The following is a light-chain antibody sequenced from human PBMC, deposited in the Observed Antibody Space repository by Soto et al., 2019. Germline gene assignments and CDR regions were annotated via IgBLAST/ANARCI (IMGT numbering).Light chain of an antibody. CDR1: QRVLYSSKTKHY. Sequence: DIVMTQSTDSLAVSLGERATINGKSSQRVLYSSKTKHYLAWYQKKPGQPPKLLTYWASTRESGVPDRFSGSGSGTDFTLTISSLQAEDVAVYYWQQYYSSPQTFGQGTKVEI. V-gene: IGKV4-1*01. CDR3: QQYYSSPQT. J-gene: IGKJ1*01. CDR2: WAS.